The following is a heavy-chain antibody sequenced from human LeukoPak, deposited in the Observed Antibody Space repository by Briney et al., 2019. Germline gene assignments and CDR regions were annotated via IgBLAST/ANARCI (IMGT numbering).Heavy chain of an antibody. D-gene: IGHD5-18*01. V-gene: IGHV1-2*04. CDR3: ARGYSYGYIIDY. Sequence: ASVKVSCKASGYTFTNFYMHWVRQAPGQGLEWMGWINPNSGGTNYAQKFQGWVTMTRDTSISTAYMELSRLRSDDTAVYYCARGYSYGYIIDYWGQGTLVTVSS. CDR2: INPNSGGT. CDR1: GYTFTNFY. J-gene: IGHJ4*02.